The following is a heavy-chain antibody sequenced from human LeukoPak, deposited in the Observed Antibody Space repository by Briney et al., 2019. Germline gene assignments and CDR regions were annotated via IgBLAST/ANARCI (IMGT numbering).Heavy chain of an antibody. D-gene: IGHD1-1*01. Sequence: ASVMVSCKASGYTFTHYYIHWVRQAPGQGLEWMGIINPSGGSTNYAQNFQGRVTLTRDTSTGTVYMELNSLRSEDTAVYFCARSPYTSGSLFYLDYWGQGALVTVSS. V-gene: IGHV1-46*01. CDR2: INPSGGST. CDR3: ARSPYTSGSLFYLDY. J-gene: IGHJ4*02. CDR1: GYTFTHYY.